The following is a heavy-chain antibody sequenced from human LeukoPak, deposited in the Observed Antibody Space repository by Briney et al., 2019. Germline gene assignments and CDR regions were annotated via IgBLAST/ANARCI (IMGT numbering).Heavy chain of an antibody. V-gene: IGHV1-8*03. Sequence: GASVKVSCKASGYTFTGYYMHWVRQAPGQGLEWMGWMNPNSGNTGYAQKFQGRVTITRNTSISTAYMELSSLRSEDTAVYYCARVEGYGGNYYFDYWGQGTLVTVSS. CDR3: ARVEGYGGNYYFDY. CDR1: GYTFTGYY. J-gene: IGHJ4*02. CDR2: MNPNSGNT. D-gene: IGHD4-23*01.